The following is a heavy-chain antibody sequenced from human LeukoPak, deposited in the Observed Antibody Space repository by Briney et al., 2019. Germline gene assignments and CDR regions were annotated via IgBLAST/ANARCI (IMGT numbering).Heavy chain of an antibody. V-gene: IGHV3-53*05. CDR1: GSSGTTNY. CDR3: ASSGSSYNAGYFDY. CDR2: VYGGDTT. Sequence: GGSLRLSCAASGSSGTTNYMSWVRQAPGKGLEFVSIVYGGDTTVYADSVKGRFTISRDTSKNTLYLQMGSLRAEDMAVYYCASSGSSYNAGYFDYWGQGTLGTVSS. D-gene: IGHD3-10*01. J-gene: IGHJ4*02.